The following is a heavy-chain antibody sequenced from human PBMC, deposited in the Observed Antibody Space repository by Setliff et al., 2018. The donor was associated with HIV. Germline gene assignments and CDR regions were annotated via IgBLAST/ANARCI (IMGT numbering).Heavy chain of an antibody. Sequence: LSLTCTVSGGSFTSRSYYWGWIRQPPGKGLEWIGSIFYSGITYYNPSLKSRVTISVDTSKNQFSLNLASVTAADTAVYYCARSKTFYDFWGGYYTHGAFKIWGLGTMVTVSS. D-gene: IGHD3-3*01. CDR3: ARSKTFYDFWGGYYTHGAFKI. CDR2: IFYSGIT. V-gene: IGHV4-39*01. CDR1: GGSFTSRSYY. J-gene: IGHJ3*02.